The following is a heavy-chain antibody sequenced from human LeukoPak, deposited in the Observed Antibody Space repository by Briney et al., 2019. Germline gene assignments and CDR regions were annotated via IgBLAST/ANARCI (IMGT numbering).Heavy chain of an antibody. CDR1: GDSVSSNSAA. J-gene: IGHJ4*02. CDR2: TYYRSKWYN. D-gene: IGHD3-10*01. Sequence: PSQTLSLTCAISGDSVSSNSAAWNWIRQSPSRGLEWLGRTYYRSKWYNDYAVSVKSRMTINPDTSKNQFSLQLNSVTPEDTAVYYCAREALVLLWFGSLDYWGQGTLVTVSS. V-gene: IGHV6-1*01. CDR3: AREALVLLWFGSLDY.